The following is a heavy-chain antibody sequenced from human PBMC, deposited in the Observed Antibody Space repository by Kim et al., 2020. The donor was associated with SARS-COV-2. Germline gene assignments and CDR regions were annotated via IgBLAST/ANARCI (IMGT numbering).Heavy chain of an antibody. D-gene: IGHD3-22*01. J-gene: IGHJ6*02. CDR1: GGTFSSYA. V-gene: IGHV1-69*13. Sequence: SVKVSCKASGGTFSSYAISWVRQAPGQGLEWMGGIIPIFGTANYAQKFQGRVTITADESTSTAYMELSSLRSEDTAVYYCARVDSSGMYYYYGMDVWGQGTTVTVSS. CDR3: ARVDSSGMYYYYGMDV. CDR2: IIPIFGTA.